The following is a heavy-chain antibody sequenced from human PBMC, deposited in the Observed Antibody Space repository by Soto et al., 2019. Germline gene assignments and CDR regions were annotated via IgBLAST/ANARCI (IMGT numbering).Heavy chain of an antibody. Sequence: SETLSLTCAVYGGSFSGYDWSWIRQPPWKGLEWIGEINHSGITNYNPSLKSRVTISVDTSKNQFSLKLSSVTAADTAVYYCARKAVVLFDPFGQRTLVAVCS. CDR2: INHSGIT. CDR3: ARKAVVLFDP. D-gene: IGHD2-15*01. CDR1: GGSFSGYD. J-gene: IGHJ5*02. V-gene: IGHV4-34*01.